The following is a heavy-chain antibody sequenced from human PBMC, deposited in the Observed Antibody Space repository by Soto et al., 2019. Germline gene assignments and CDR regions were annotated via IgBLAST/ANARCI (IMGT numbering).Heavy chain of an antibody. CDR2: IYPSDSDT. CDR1: GYSFTSYW. D-gene: IGHD5-18*01. V-gene: IGHV5-51*01. CDR3: ARLRHTARDAFDI. Sequence: GESLKISCKGSGYSFTSYWIGWVRQMPGKGLEWMGIIYPSDSDTRYSPSFQGQVTISADKSISTAYLQWSSLKASDTAMYYCARLRHTARDAFDIWGQGTMVTVSS. J-gene: IGHJ3*02.